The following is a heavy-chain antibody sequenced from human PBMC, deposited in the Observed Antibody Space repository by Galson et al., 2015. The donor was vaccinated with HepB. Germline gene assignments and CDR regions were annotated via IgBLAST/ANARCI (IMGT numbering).Heavy chain of an antibody. CDR3: ARAPYYYDSSGYYYPRDY. Sequence: SVKVSCKASGYTFTSYGISWVRQAPGQGLEWMGWISAYNGNTNYAQKLQGRVTMTTDTSTSTAYMELRSLRSDDTAVYYCARAPYYYDSSGYYYPRDYWGQGTLVTVSS. J-gene: IGHJ4*02. V-gene: IGHV1-18*04. CDR1: GYTFTSYG. CDR2: ISAYNGNT. D-gene: IGHD3-22*01.